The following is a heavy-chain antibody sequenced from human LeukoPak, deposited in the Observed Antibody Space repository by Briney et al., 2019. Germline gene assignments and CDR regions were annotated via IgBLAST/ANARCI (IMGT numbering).Heavy chain of an antibody. CDR3: ARDHEEMVAGPYYFDY. D-gene: IGHD6-19*01. CDR1: GYTFTSYA. J-gene: IGHJ4*02. Sequence: ASVKVSCKASGYTFTSYAMHWVRQAPGQRLEWMGWINAGNGNTKYSQKFQGRVTITRDTSASTAYMELSSLRSEDTAVYYCARDHEEMVAGPYYFDYWGQGTLVTVSS. CDR2: INAGNGNT. V-gene: IGHV1-3*01.